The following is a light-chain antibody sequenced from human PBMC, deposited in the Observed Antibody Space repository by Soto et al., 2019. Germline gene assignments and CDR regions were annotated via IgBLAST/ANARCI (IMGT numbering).Light chain of an antibody. CDR2: DTS. CDR1: QSVSIK. J-gene: IGKJ1*01. CDR3: QQHDNSPWM. Sequence: EIVMKQSPATLSVSPGERATLSCRASQSVSIKLAWYQQKLGQAPRLLIYDTSTRATGIPDRFSGSGSGTDFTLTISRLEPEDFAVYYCQQHDNSPWMFGQGTKVDI. V-gene: IGKV3D-15*02.